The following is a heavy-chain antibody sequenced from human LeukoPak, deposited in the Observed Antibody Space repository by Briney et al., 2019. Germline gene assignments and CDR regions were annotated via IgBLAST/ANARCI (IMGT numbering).Heavy chain of an antibody. CDR2: INDNGGRT. CDR3: VKDVGGSYAFDY. V-gene: IGHV3-64D*09. CDR1: GFTFSRYA. D-gene: IGHD1-26*01. J-gene: IGHJ4*02. Sequence: GGSLRLCCSASGFTFSRYAMHWVRQAPGKGLEYVSGINDNGGRTHYGDSVKGRFSISRDNSKNTLHLQMSTLRAEDTALYYCVKDVGGSYAFDYWGQGILVTVAS.